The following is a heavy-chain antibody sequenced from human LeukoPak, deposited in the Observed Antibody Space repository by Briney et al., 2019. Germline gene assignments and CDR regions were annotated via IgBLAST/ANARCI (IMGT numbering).Heavy chain of an antibody. Sequence: GGSLRLSCAASGFTFRDYAMIWVRQAPGKGLEWVSTISGSGDSTYYADSVKRRFTISRDNSKNTVSLHLNSLRAEDTALYYCAKSHYRSGGAGLDYWGQGTLVTVSS. CDR3: AKSHYRSGGAGLDY. CDR1: GFTFRDYA. D-gene: IGHD6-25*01. CDR2: ISGSGDST. J-gene: IGHJ4*02. V-gene: IGHV3-23*01.